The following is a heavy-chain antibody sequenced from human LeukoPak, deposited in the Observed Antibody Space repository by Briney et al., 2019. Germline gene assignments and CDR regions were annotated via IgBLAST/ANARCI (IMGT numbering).Heavy chain of an antibody. Sequence: PSETLSLTCAVYGGSFSGYYWSWIRQPPGKGLEWIGSIYYSGSTYYNPSLKSRVTISVDTSKNQFPLKLSSVTAADTAVYYCARHEVIVVVVAAFDYWGQGTLVTVSS. CDR2: IYYSGST. D-gene: IGHD2-15*01. V-gene: IGHV4-34*01. CDR3: ARHEVIVVVVAAFDY. CDR1: GGSFSGYY. J-gene: IGHJ4*02.